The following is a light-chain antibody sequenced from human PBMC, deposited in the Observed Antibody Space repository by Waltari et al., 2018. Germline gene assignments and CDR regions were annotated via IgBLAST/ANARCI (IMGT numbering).Light chain of an antibody. CDR1: QSVSSY. J-gene: IGKJ4*01. CDR2: DAS. CDR3: QQRSIWPLT. Sequence: EIVLTHSPATLYLPAGDRPTLSRRASQSVSSYLAWYQQKPGQAPRLLIYDASNRAPGIPARFSGSGSGTDFTLTISSLEPEDFAIYYCQQRSIWPLTFGGGTKVDIK. V-gene: IGKV3-11*01.